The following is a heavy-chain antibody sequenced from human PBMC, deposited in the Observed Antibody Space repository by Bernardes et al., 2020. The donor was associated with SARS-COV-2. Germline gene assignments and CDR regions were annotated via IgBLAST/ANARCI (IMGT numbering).Heavy chain of an antibody. D-gene: IGHD6-13*01. CDR2: INPNSGGT. J-gene: IGHJ4*02. CDR3: ARLGSSGDY. V-gene: IGHV1-2*06. Sequence: ASVKVSCKASGYIFTAYYIHWVRQAPGQGLEWMGRINPNSGGTNYAQKFQGRVTMTRDTSTSTVYMELSSLRSEDTAVYYCARLGSSGDYWGQGTLVTVSS. CDR1: GYIFTAYY.